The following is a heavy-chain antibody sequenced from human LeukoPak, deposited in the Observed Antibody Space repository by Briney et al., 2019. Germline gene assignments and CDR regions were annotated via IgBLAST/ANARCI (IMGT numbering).Heavy chain of an antibody. Sequence: GRSLRLSCAASGFTFSSYAMHWVRQAPGKGLEWVAVISYDGSNKYYADSVKGRFTISRDNSKNTLYLQMNSLRAEDTAVYYCARGRAGCSSTSCYRSWGFQNDYWGQGTLVTVSS. V-gene: IGHV3-30*04. D-gene: IGHD2-2*02. CDR2: ISYDGSNK. CDR3: ARGRAGCSSTSCYRSWGFQNDY. CDR1: GFTFSSYA. J-gene: IGHJ4*02.